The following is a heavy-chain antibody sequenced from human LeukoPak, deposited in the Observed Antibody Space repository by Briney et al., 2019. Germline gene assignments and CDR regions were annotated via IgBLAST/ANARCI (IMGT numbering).Heavy chain of an antibody. Sequence: GGSLRLSCAASGFPFSSYWMSWVRQAPGKGLEWVANIEPDGSEKSYVDSVKGRFTISRDNAKNSLYLQMNSLRAEDMAVYYCARGQMAGYWGQGTLVTVSS. CDR2: IEPDGSEK. CDR1: GFPFSSYW. D-gene: IGHD5-24*01. V-gene: IGHV3-7*05. CDR3: ARGQMAGY. J-gene: IGHJ4*02.